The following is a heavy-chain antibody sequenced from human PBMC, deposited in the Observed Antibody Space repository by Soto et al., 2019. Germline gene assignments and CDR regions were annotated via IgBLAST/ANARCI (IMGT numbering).Heavy chain of an antibody. J-gene: IGHJ6*02. Sequence: GGSLRLSCAASGFTFSSYGMHWVRQAPGKGLEWVAVIWYDGSNKYYADSVKGRFTISRDNSKNTLYLQMNSLRAEDTAVYYCARDRRGYGDHPGGSDYGMDVWGQGTTVTVSS. CDR3: ARDRRGYGDHPGGSDYGMDV. D-gene: IGHD4-17*01. CDR2: IWYDGSNK. V-gene: IGHV3-33*01. CDR1: GFTFSSYG.